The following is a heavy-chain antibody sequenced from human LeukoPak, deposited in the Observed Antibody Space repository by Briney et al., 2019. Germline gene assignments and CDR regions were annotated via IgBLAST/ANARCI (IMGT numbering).Heavy chain of an antibody. Sequence: GGSLRLSCAASGFTFSSYAMSWVRQAPGKGLEWVSSISGSGGRTHYADSVKGRFTISRDNAKNSLYLQMNSLRAEDTALYYRARGKYYYYYMDVWGKGTTVTVSS. CDR1: GFTFSSYA. CDR3: ARGKYYYYYMDV. J-gene: IGHJ6*03. V-gene: IGHV3-23*01. CDR2: ISGSGGRT.